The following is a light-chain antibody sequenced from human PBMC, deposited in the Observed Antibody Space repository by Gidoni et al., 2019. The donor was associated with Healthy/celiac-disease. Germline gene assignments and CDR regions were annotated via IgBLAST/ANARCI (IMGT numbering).Light chain of an antibody. V-gene: IGKV2-28*01. CDR1: QSLLHSNGYNY. Sequence: DSVMTQSPLSLPVTPGEPASISCSSSQSLLHSNGYNYLDWYLQKPGQSPQLLIYLGSNRASGVPDRFSGSGSGTDFTLKISRVEAEDVGVYYCMQALQTPKYTFGQGTKLEIK. CDR3: MQALQTPKYT. CDR2: LGS. J-gene: IGKJ2*01.